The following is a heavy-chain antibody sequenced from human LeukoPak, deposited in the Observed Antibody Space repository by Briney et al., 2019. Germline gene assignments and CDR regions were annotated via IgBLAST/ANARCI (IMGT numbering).Heavy chain of an antibody. CDR1: GGSISSSSYY. Sequence: PSETLSLTCTDSGGSISSSSYYWGWIRQPPGKGLEWIGSIYYSGSTYYNPSLKSRVTISVDTSKNQFSLKLSSVTAADTAVYYCARVTYYYGSGSYGYYYYYMDVWGKGTTVTVSS. V-gene: IGHV4-39*01. J-gene: IGHJ6*03. CDR3: ARVTYYYGSGSYGYYYYYMDV. D-gene: IGHD3-10*01. CDR2: IYYSGST.